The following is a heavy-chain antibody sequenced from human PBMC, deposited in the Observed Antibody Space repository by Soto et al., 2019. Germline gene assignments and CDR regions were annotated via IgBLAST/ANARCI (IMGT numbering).Heavy chain of an antibody. D-gene: IGHD2-15*01. Sequence: GGSLRLSCAASGFTFSSYAMSWVRQAPGKGLEWVSAISGSGGSTYYADSVKGRFTISRDNSKNTLYLQMNSLRAEDTAVYYCAKGGRRGYCSGGSCYLDFDYWGQGTLVTVSS. V-gene: IGHV3-23*01. CDR2: ISGSGGST. J-gene: IGHJ4*02. CDR1: GFTFSSYA. CDR3: AKGGRRGYCSGGSCYLDFDY.